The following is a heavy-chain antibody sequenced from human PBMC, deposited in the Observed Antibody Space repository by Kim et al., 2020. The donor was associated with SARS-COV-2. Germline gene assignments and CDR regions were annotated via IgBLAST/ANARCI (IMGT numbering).Heavy chain of an antibody. CDR3: ARDPGIAVAGTGYYFDY. D-gene: IGHD6-19*01. CDR1: GFTFSSYE. V-gene: IGHV3-48*03. CDR2: ISSSGSTI. Sequence: GGSLRLFCAASGFTFSSYEMNWVRQAPGKGLEWVSYISSSGSTIYYADSVKGRFTISRDNAKNSLYLQMNSLRAEDTAVYYCARDPGIAVAGTGYYFDYWGQGTLVTVSS. J-gene: IGHJ4*02.